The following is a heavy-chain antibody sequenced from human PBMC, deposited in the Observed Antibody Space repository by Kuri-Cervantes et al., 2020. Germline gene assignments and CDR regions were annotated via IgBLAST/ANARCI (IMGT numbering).Heavy chain of an antibody. D-gene: IGHD2-2*01. V-gene: IGHV4-4*02. CDR2: IYHSGST. CDR3: ARLVVRYYFDY. Sequence: GSLRLSCAVSGGSISSSNWWSWVRQPPGKGLEWIGEIYHSGSTNYNPSLKSRVTISVDTSKNQFSLKLSSVTAADTAVYYCARLVVRYYFDYWGQGTLVTVSS. J-gene: IGHJ4*02. CDR1: GGSISSSNW.